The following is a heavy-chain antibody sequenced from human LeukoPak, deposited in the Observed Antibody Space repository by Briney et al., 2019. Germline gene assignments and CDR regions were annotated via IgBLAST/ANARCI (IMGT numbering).Heavy chain of an antibody. Sequence: GGSLRLSCTASGFTFSSYGMHWVRQAPGKGLEWVATIRVDGSTEYPVDSMKGRFTISRDNAKNSLHLQMNSLRAEDTAVYYCATYSGPDKWDASDMWGQGTLVTVSS. V-gene: IGHV3-33*03. J-gene: IGHJ3*02. CDR3: ATYSGPDKWDASDM. CDR2: IRVDGSTE. CDR1: GFTFSSYG. D-gene: IGHD1-26*01.